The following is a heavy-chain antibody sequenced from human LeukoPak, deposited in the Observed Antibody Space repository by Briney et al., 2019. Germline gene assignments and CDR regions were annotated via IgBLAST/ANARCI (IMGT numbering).Heavy chain of an antibody. CDR2: IYTSGRT. V-gene: IGHV4-4*07. CDR1: GGSISSHY. CDR3: ARDLGSIAAAGTRWFDP. D-gene: IGHD6-13*01. Sequence: PSETLSLTCTVSGGSISSHYWSWLRQPAGKGLEWIGRIYTSGRTNYNPSLKSRVTMSVDTSKNQFSLKLSSVTAADTAVYYCARDLGSIAAAGTRWFDPWGQGTLVTVSS. J-gene: IGHJ5*02.